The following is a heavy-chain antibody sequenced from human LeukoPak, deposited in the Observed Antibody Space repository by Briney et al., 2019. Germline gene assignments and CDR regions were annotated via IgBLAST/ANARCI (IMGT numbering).Heavy chain of an antibody. D-gene: IGHD5-18*01. CDR2: I. J-gene: IGHJ4*02. CDR1: AFTFSSYS. Sequence: PGGSLRLSCAASAFTFSSYSMNWVRQAPGKGLEWVSSIKGRFTISRDNAKNSLYLQMNSLRAEDTSVYYCATVYIYGSPTSYFDYWGQGTLVTVSS. CDR3: ATVYIYGSPTSYFDY. V-gene: IGHV3-21*01.